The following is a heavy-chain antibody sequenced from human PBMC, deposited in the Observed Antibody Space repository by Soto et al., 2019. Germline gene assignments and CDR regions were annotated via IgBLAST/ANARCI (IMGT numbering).Heavy chain of an antibody. V-gene: IGHV3-30*18. CDR1: GFTFSSYG. CDR2: ISYDGSNK. Sequence: QVQLVEYGGGVVQPGRSLRLSCAASGFTFSSYGMHWVRQAPGKGLEWVAVISYDGSNKYYADSVKGRFTISRDNSKNTLYLQMNSLRAEDTAVYYCAKDAIDIVVVVAASNYYYYYMDVWGKGTTVTVSS. D-gene: IGHD2-15*01. J-gene: IGHJ6*03. CDR3: AKDAIDIVVVVAASNYYYYYMDV.